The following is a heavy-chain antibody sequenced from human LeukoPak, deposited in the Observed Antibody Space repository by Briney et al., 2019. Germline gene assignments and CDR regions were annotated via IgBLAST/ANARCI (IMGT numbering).Heavy chain of an antibody. CDR3: AREFYDGNDFWSGYCPTDYYYYMDV. V-gene: IGHV4-30-4*01. Sequence: KPSQTLTLTCTVSGGSISSGDYYWRRIPQPPGKGLVWDGYMYYSGRTYYNPALKRRVTISVDTSKNQFSLKLSSVTAADTDVYYCAREFYDGNDFWSGYCPTDYYYYMDVWGKGTTVTVSS. D-gene: IGHD3-3*01. CDR2: MYYSGRT. CDR1: GGSISSGDYY. J-gene: IGHJ6*03.